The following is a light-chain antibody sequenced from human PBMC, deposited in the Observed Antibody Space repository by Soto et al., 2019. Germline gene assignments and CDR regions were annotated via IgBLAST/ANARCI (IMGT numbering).Light chain of an antibody. CDR3: MQALQTPRT. J-gene: IGKJ2*01. CDR1: QSLLHSNGYNY. CDR2: LGS. Sequence: DIVMTQSPLSLPVTPGEPASISCRSSQSLLHSNGYNYLDWYLQKPGQSPQLLIYLGSNRASGVPERFSGSGSGTDFTLKISRVEAEDVGGYYCMQALQTPRTFGQGTKLEIK. V-gene: IGKV2-28*01.